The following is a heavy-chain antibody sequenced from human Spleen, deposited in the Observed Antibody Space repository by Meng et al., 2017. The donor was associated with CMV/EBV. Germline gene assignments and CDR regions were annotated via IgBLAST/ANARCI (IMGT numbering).Heavy chain of an antibody. CDR2: ISYHGSNI. V-gene: IGHV3-30*03. CDR3: ARLDEPFYNYGMDV. D-gene: IGHD1-1*01. J-gene: IGHJ6*02. CDR1: GFTFSNFW. Sequence: GGSLRLSCEASGFTFSNFWMTWVRQAPGKGLEWVAVISYHGSNIEYADSVKGRFTISRDNSKNMLSLEMNSLRPEDTAVYYCARLDEPFYNYGMDVWGQGATVTVSS.